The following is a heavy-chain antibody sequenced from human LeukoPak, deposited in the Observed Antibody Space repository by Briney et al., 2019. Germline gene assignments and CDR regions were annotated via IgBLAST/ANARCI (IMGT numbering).Heavy chain of an antibody. V-gene: IGHV3-53*01. CDR1: GSTVSSNY. J-gene: IGHJ6*02. Sequence: PGGSLRLSCAASGSTVSSNYMSWVRQAPGKGLEWVSVIHTSGSTYYADSVKGRFTISRDNSKNTLDLQMNSLRAEDTAVYYCARVLLWFGELLRSGMDVWGQGTTVTVSS. D-gene: IGHD3-10*01. CDR2: IHTSGST. CDR3: ARVLLWFGELLRSGMDV.